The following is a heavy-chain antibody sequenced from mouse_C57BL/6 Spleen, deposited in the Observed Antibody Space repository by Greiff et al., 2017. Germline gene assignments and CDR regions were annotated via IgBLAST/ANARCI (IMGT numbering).Heavy chain of an antibody. Sequence: EVKLQESVAELVRPGASVKLSCTASGFNIKNTYMHWVKQRPEQGLEWIGRIDPANGNTKYAPKFQGKATITADTSSNTAYLQLSSLTSEDTAIYYCARRGYYGYSWFAYWGQGTLVTVSA. CDR3: ARRGYYGYSWFAY. D-gene: IGHD2-2*01. J-gene: IGHJ3*01. V-gene: IGHV14-3*01. CDR1: GFNIKNTY. CDR2: IDPANGNT.